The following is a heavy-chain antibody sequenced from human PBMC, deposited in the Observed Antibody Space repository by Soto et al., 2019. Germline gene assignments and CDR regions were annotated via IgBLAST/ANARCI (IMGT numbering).Heavy chain of an antibody. Sequence: GASVKVSCKGSGYRFSGYYIHWVRQAPGQGLEWMGGVNPINGGTNYAQKFQGWVTMTSDTSISTAYMELSRLRSDDTAVYYCARDLSDLNWNYAGYYYGMDVWGQGTTVTVSS. D-gene: IGHD1-7*01. V-gene: IGHV1-2*04. CDR3: ARDLSDLNWNYAGYYYGMDV. CDR1: GYRFSGYY. J-gene: IGHJ6*02. CDR2: VNPINGGT.